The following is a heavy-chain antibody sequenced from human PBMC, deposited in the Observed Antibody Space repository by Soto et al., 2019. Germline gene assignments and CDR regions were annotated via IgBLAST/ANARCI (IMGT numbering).Heavy chain of an antibody. J-gene: IGHJ4*02. D-gene: IGHD5-18*01. Sequence: PGGSLRLSCAASGFTFDDYAMHWVRQVLGKGLEWVSSISWNSGNIGYADSVKGRFTTSRDNAKNSLYLQMNGLRPEDTALYYCVRSKGGYSYGTPFDYWGQGTLVTVSS. V-gene: IGHV3-9*01. CDR3: VRSKGGYSYGTPFDY. CDR2: ISWNSGNI. CDR1: GFTFDDYA.